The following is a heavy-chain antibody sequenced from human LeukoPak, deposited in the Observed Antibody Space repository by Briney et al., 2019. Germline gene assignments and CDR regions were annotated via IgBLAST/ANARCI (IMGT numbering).Heavy chain of an antibody. CDR1: GFTVSSNY. D-gene: IGHD3-10*01. Sequence: PGGSLRLSCAASGFTVSSNYMSWVRQAPGKGLEWVSVIYSVGSTFYADSVKGRFTISRDSSKNTLYLQMNSLRVEDTAVYYCVNSVMLRGTIRPYWGQGTLVTVSS. CDR3: VNSVMLRGTIRPY. CDR2: IYSVGST. V-gene: IGHV3-66*01. J-gene: IGHJ4*02.